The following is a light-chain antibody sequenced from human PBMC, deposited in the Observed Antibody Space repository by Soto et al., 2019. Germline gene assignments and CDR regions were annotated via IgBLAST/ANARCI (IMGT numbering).Light chain of an antibody. V-gene: IGKV3-15*01. J-gene: IGKJ1*01. CDR1: QRINDY. CDR3: QHYNYWPPKT. CDR2: GAY. Sequence: DIVLTQSPSTLSLSPVERATLSCRASQRINDYLAWYQQKPGQAPRLLIYGAYTRATGIPARFSGSGSGTDFTLTISSLQSEDFAVYYCQHYNYWPPKTFGQGTKVDIK.